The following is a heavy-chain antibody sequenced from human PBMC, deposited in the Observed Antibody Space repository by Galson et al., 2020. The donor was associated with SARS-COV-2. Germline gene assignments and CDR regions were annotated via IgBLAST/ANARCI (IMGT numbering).Heavy chain of an antibody. CDR1: GFTFSNYE. D-gene: IGHD3-22*01. CDR3: ARGDSSGDYKFDY. V-gene: IGHV3-48*03. J-gene: IGHJ4*02. CDR2: ITSASYPI. Sequence: GESLKISCAASGFTFSNYEMNWIRQAPGKGLEWVAYITSASYPIYYAESVKGRFTISRDNAKNSLYMHMNSLRAEDTAVYYCARGDSSGDYKFDYWGQGTLVTVSS.